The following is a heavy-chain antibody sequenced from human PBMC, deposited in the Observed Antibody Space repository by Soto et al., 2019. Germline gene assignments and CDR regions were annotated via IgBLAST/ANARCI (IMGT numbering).Heavy chain of an antibody. D-gene: IGHD3-9*01. J-gene: IGHJ5*02. V-gene: IGHV1-46*01. CDR1: GYTFTSYY. Sequence: ASVKVSCKASGYTFTSYYMHWVRQAPGQGLEWMGIINPSGGSTSYAQKFQGRVTMTRDTSTSTVYMELGSLRAEDTAVYCCARVEPLYYDILTGYYRPFYNWFDTRGQGTVVTVSA. CDR3: ARVEPLYYDILTGYYRPFYNWFDT. CDR2: INPSGGST.